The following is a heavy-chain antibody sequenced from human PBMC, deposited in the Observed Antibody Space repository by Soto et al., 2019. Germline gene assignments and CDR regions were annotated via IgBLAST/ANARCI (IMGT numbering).Heavy chain of an antibody. V-gene: IGHV3-11*06. D-gene: IGHD6-13*01. CDR1: GFIFSDYY. CDR2: ISGTDPYM. J-gene: IGHJ6*02. Sequence: KPGGSLRLSCAASGFIFSDYYMSWVRQAPGKGLEWVSYISGTDPYMKYADAVRGRFTISRDNAKNSVYLQMNSLRDDDTAVYYCARGSRVRGMNVWGQGTTVTVYS. CDR3: ARGSRVRGMNV.